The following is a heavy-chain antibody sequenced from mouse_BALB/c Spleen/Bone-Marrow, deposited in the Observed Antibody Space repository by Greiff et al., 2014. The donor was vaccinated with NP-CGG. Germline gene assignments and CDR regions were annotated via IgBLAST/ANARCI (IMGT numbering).Heavy chain of an antibody. CDR1: GCTFTRYY. CDR2: IYPGNVNT. J-gene: IGHJ3*01. V-gene: IGHV1S56*01. CDR3: ARALTGTWFAY. D-gene: IGHD4-1*01. Sequence: QVQLQQSXPELVKPGASVKISCKASGCTFTRYYIHWVKQRPGQGLEWIGWIYPGNVNTKYNEKFKDKATLTADKSSSTAYMQLSSLTSEDSAVYFCARALTGTWFAYWGQGTLVTVSA.